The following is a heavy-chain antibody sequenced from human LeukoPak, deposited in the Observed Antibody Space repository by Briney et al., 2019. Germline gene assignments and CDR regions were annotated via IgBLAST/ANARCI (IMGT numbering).Heavy chain of an antibody. V-gene: IGHV4-38-2*02. Sequence: SETLSLTCTVSGYSISSGYYWGWIRQPPGKGLEWIGSIYHSGSTYYNPSLKSRVTISVDTSMNQFSLKLSSVTAADTAVYYCARGYSSWDYFDYWGQGTLVTVSS. D-gene: IGHD6-13*01. CDR2: IYHSGST. CDR1: GYSISSGYY. CDR3: ARGYSSWDYFDY. J-gene: IGHJ4*02.